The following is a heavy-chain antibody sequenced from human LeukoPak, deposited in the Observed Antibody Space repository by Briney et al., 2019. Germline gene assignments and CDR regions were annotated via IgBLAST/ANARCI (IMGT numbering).Heavy chain of an antibody. CDR3: ARDTSLGY. Sequence: GGPLRLSCAASGFTFSSYAMHWVRQAPGKGLEYVSAISSNGGSTYYANSVKGRFTISRDNSKNTLYLQMGSLRAEDMAVYYCARDTSLGYWGQGTLVTVSS. D-gene: IGHD7-27*01. CDR2: ISSNGGST. CDR1: GFTFSSYA. J-gene: IGHJ4*02. V-gene: IGHV3-64*01.